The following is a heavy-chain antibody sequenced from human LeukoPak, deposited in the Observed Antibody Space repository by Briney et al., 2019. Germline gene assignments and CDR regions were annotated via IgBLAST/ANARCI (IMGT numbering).Heavy chain of an antibody. CDR2: IWYDGSNK. V-gene: IGHV3-33*01. J-gene: IGHJ4*02. Sequence: PGGSLRLSCAASGFTFSSYGMHWVRQAPGKGLEWVAVIWYDGSNKYYADSVKGRFTISRDNSKNTLYLQMNSLRAEDTAVYYCARDILSERGYSYGYKDYWGQGTLVTVSS. CDR3: ARDILSERGYSYGYKDY. CDR1: GFTFSSYG. D-gene: IGHD5-18*01.